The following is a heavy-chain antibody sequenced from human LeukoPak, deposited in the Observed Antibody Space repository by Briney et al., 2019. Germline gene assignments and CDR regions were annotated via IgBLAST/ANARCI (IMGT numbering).Heavy chain of an antibody. D-gene: IGHD3-10*01. J-gene: IGHJ4*02. Sequence: GGSLRLSCAASGFTLSSYAMSWVRQAPGKGLEWVSAISGSGGSTYYADSVKGRFTISRDNSKNTLYLQMNSPRAEDTAVYYCAKDRTPLLWFGESDYWGQGTLVTVSS. CDR2: ISGSGGST. V-gene: IGHV3-23*01. CDR1: GFTLSSYA. CDR3: AKDRTPLLWFGESDY.